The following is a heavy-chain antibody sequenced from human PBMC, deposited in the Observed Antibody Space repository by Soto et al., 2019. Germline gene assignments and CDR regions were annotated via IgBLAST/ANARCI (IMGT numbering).Heavy chain of an antibody. V-gene: IGHV3-48*03. CDR3: ARDRGYNTGWYGGALDL. Sequence: EVQLVESGGGLVQPGESLRLSCAASGFTFSTYEMNWVRQAPGKGLEWVAYISSRGTTIFYADSVKGRFSISRDNGNGSVSLLVNSLSVDDTAVYYCARDRGYNTGWYGGALDLWGQGTLVTVSS. CDR2: ISSRGTTI. D-gene: IGHD6-19*01. J-gene: IGHJ4*02. CDR1: GFTFSTYE.